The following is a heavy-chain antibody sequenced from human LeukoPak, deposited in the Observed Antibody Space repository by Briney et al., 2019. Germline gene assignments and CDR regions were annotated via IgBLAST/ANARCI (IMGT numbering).Heavy chain of an antibody. CDR1: GFTFSSYA. Sequence: GGSLRLSCAASGFTFSSYAMSWVRQAPGKGLEWVSAISGSGGSTYYADSVMGRFTISRDNSKNTLYLQMNSLRAEDTAVYYCAKPSSSSWYRGAFDIWGQGTMVTVSS. D-gene: IGHD6-13*01. CDR3: AKPSSSSWYRGAFDI. CDR2: ISGSGGST. V-gene: IGHV3-23*01. J-gene: IGHJ3*02.